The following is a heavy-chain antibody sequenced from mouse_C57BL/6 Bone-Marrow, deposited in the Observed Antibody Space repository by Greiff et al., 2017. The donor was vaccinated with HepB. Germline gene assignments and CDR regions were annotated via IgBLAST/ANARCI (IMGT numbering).Heavy chain of an antibody. Sequence: EVQLQQSGAELVRPGASVKLSCTASGFNIKDYYMHWVKQRPEQGLEWIGWIDPENGDTEYASKFQGKATITADTSSNTAYLQLSSLTSEDTAVYYCSYYDYDYWGQGTTLTVSS. J-gene: IGHJ2*01. CDR1: GFNIKDYY. CDR3: SYYDYDY. D-gene: IGHD2-4*01. CDR2: IDPENGDT. V-gene: IGHV14-4*01.